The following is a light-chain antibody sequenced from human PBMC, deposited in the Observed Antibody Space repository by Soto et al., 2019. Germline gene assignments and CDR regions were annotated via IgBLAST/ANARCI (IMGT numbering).Light chain of an antibody. Sequence: QPVLTQPPSASGTPGQRVTISCSGSSSNIGSNTVNWYQQLPGTAPTLLIYSNNQRPSGVPGRFSGSKSGTSASLAVNGLQSGDEADYYCAAWDDSLNGPLFGGGTKVTVL. CDR2: SNN. V-gene: IGLV1-44*01. CDR3: AAWDDSLNGPL. CDR1: SSNIGSNT. J-gene: IGLJ3*02.